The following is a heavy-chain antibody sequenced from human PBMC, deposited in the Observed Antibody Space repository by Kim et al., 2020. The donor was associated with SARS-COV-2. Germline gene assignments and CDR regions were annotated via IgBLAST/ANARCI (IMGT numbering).Heavy chain of an antibody. V-gene: IGHV3-66*01. J-gene: IGHJ4*02. Sequence: GGSLRLSCAASGFTVHNNYISWVRQAPGKGLEWVSLTYSAGTTHFADSVKGRFTISRDNSKNTLSLQMNRLRAEDTAVYYCARGRYYDSSGYFDFWGQGTLVTVSS. CDR3: ARGRYYDSSGYFDF. CDR1: GFTVHNNY. CDR2: TYSAGTT. D-gene: IGHD3-22*01.